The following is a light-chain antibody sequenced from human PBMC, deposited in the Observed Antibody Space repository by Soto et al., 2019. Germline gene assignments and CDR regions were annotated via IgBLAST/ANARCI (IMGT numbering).Light chain of an antibody. CDR2: DAY. V-gene: IGLV2-23*01. J-gene: IGLJ1*01. Sequence: QSALTQPASVSGSPGQSITISCTGTSTDVGSHKLVSWYQQYPGNAPKLIIFDAYKRPSGVSNRFSGSKSGSTASMKISGLQAEDEADYYCCSNAVGSTYVFGTWTQLTVL. CDR3: CSNAVGSTYV. CDR1: STDVGSHKL.